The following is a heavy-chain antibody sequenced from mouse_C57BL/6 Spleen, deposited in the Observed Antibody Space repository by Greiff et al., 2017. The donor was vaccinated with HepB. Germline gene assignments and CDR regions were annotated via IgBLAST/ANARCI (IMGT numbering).Heavy chain of an antibody. CDR1: GYSFTGYY. CDR3: ARSRGAY. CDR2: INPSTGGT. V-gene: IGHV1-42*01. J-gene: IGHJ3*01. Sequence: VQLQQSGPELVKPGASVKISCKASGYSFTGYYMNWVKQSPEKSLEWIGEINPSTGGTTYNQKFKAKATSTVDKSSSTAYMQLKSLTSEDSAVYYCARSRGAYWGQGTLVTVSA.